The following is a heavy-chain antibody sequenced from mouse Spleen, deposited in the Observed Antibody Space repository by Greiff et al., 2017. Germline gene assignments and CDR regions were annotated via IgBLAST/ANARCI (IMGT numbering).Heavy chain of an antibody. J-gene: IGHJ3*01. CDR2: IWAGGST. CDR1: GFSLTSYG. Sequence: QVQLKESGPGLVAPSQSLSITCTVSGFSLTSYGVHWVRQPPGKGLEWLGVIWAGGSTNYNSALMSRLSISKDNSKSQVFLKMNSLQTDDTAMYYCARDGDYGYPWFAYWGQGTLVTVSA. V-gene: IGHV2-9*02. D-gene: IGHD2-2*01. CDR3: ARDGDYGYPWFAY.